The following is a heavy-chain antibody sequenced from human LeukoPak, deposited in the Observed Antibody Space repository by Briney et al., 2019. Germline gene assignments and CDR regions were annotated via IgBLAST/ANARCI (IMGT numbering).Heavy chain of an antibody. Sequence: GASVKVSCKVSGYTLTELSMHWVRQTPGKGLEWMGGFDPEDGETIYAQKFQGRVTMTEDTSTDTAYMELSSLRSEDTAVYYCATRVYCSGGSCYSKVFDYWGQGTLVTVSS. D-gene: IGHD2-15*01. J-gene: IGHJ4*02. CDR3: ATRVYCSGGSCYSKVFDY. CDR1: GYTLTELS. V-gene: IGHV1-24*01. CDR2: FDPEDGET.